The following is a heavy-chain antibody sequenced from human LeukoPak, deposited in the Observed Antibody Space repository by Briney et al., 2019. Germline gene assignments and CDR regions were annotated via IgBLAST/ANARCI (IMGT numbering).Heavy chain of an antibody. CDR3: ARDLLSTAGYFDY. D-gene: IGHD6-19*01. CDR2: IYYTGST. J-gene: IGHJ4*02. V-gene: IGHV4-59*01. Sequence: SETLSLTCSVSGGSINNYYWGWIRQPPGKGLEWIGYIYYTGSTNCNPSLKSRLILSVDTSKNQFSLNLSSVTAADTAVYYCARDLLSTAGYFDYWGQGTLVTVSS. CDR1: GGSINNYY.